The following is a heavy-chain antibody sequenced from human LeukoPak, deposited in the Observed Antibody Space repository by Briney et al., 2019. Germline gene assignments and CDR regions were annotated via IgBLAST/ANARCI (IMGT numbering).Heavy chain of an antibody. V-gene: IGHV3-30*02. Sequence: GGSLRLSCAASGFTFSSYGMYWVRQAPGKGLEWVAFIRYDGSNKYYADSVKGRFTISRDNSKNTLYLQMNSLRAEDTAVYYCAKVGGQAARPKYWGQGTLVTVSS. CDR3: AKVGGQAARPKY. D-gene: IGHD6-6*01. CDR1: GFTFSSYG. CDR2: IRYDGSNK. J-gene: IGHJ4*02.